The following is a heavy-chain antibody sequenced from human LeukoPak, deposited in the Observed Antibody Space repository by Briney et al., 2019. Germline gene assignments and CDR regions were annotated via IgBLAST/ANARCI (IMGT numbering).Heavy chain of an antibody. J-gene: IGHJ4*02. CDR2: INQDGSGK. D-gene: IGHD1-26*01. V-gene: IGHV3-7*01. CDR3: AKASIAGAIGVLDY. Sequence: GGSLRLSCAAFGFTFNNYWMSWVRQAPGKGLEWVANINQDGSGKHYVDYVKGRFTISRDNAKNSLYLQMNRLRAEDTAVYFCAKASIAGAIGVLDYWGQGTLVTVSS. CDR1: GFTFNNYW.